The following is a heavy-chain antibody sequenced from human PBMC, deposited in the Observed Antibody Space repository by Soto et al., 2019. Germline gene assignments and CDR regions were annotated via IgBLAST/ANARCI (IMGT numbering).Heavy chain of an antibody. J-gene: IGHJ4*02. CDR2: ISYDGSNK. CDR1: GFTFSSYS. CDR3: AEDNRGSIDY. V-gene: IGHV3-30*18. D-gene: IGHD3-16*01. Sequence: QVQLVASGGGLVQPGRSLRLSCAASGFTFSSYSMHWVRQAPGTGLEWVALISYDGSNKYYADSVKGRFTISRDNSKNTLYLQMNSLRAEDTAVYDCAEDNRGSIDYWGEGTLGTVSS.